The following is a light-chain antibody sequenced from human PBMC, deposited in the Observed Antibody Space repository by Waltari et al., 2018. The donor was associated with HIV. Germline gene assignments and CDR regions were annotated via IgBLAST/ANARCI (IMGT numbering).Light chain of an antibody. V-gene: IGKV3-15*01. Sequence: VVLTQSPASLSLSPVETVTLSCTASQNVNTNLAWYQHRPGQAPRLVMFGAPTRFAGLPARFIGGGSGTNFTLTIRNVQSEDFAVYYCQQYEFWPTFGQGTKV. CDR3: QQYEFWPT. J-gene: IGKJ1*01. CDR2: GAP. CDR1: QNVNTN.